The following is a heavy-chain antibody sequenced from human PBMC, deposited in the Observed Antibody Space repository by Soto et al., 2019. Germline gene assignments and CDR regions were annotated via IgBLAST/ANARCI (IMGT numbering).Heavy chain of an antibody. CDR2: IRSKANNYAT. V-gene: IGHV3-73*02. Sequence: EVQLVESGGGLVQPGGSLKFSWAASGFTFSGSAMHWVRQASGKGLGGVGRIRSKANNYATAYAASVKGRFTISRDDSKNTAYLQMNSLKTEDTAVYYCTRHALQYCGGDCYLLPYFDLWGRGTLVTVSS. CDR3: TRHALQYCGGDCYLLPYFDL. J-gene: IGHJ2*01. CDR1: GFTFSGSA. D-gene: IGHD2-21*02.